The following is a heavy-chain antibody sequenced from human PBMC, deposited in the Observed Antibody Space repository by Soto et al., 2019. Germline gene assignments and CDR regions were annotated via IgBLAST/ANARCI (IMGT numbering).Heavy chain of an antibody. Sequence: VQLLESGGGLVQPGGSLRLSCAASGFTFSSYAMSWVRQAPGKGLEWVSGISGSGGGTYYADSVKGRFTISRDNSKNTLYLQMNSLRAGDTAVYYCAKSEHNIWFGELLLIFDYWGQGTLVTVSS. CDR3: AKSEHNIWFGELLLIFDY. D-gene: IGHD3-10*01. CDR1: GFTFSSYA. CDR2: ISGSGGGT. J-gene: IGHJ4*02. V-gene: IGHV3-23*01.